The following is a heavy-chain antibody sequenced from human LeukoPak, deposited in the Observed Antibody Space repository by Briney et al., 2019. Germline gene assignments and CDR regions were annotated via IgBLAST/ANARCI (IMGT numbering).Heavy chain of an antibody. V-gene: IGHV4-31*03. D-gene: IGHD2-2*01. CDR1: GGSVSSADYC. J-gene: IGHJ4*02. CDR3: TRGKGIAVVPGALEDAFFDH. CDR2: VYFSENA. Sequence: SETLSLTCTVSGGSVSSADYCWSWIRQHPGKGLEWIGYVYFSENAYYNPSLKSRVTISLATAKNQFSLKLSSVTAADTAVYYCTRGKGIAVVPGALEDAFFDHWGQGTLLTASS.